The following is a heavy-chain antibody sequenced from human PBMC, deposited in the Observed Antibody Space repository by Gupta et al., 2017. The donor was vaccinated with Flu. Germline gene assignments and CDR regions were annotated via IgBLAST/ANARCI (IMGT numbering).Heavy chain of an antibody. D-gene: IGHD2-2*02. CDR2: ISWNSGSI. V-gene: IGHV3-9*01. CDR3: LADPGYCSSTSCYKLYAFDI. CDR1: GFIFEDYG. Sequence: EVQLVVSGGGLVQPGRSVRLSCAACGFIFEDYGVLWLWQAPGMGLEWVSGISWNSGSIGYADSVKGRFTISRDNAKNSLYLQMNSLRAEDTALYYCLADPGYCSSTSCYKLYAFDIWGQGTMVTVSS. J-gene: IGHJ3*02.